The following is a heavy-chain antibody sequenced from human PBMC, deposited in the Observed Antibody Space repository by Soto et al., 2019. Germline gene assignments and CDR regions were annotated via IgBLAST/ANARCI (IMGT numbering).Heavy chain of an antibody. D-gene: IGHD2-21*01. J-gene: IGHJ6*02. CDR2: ISDSGGST. CDR3: AKGIPGLYYYGMDV. CDR1: EFSLSAYS. Sequence: GVASEFSLSAYSMNWVRQALGKGLEWVSAISDSGGSTYYADSVSVKGRFTISRDNSKNTLYLQMNSLRAEDTAVYYCAKGIPGLYYYGMDVWGQGSTVNVSS. V-gene: IGHV3-23*01.